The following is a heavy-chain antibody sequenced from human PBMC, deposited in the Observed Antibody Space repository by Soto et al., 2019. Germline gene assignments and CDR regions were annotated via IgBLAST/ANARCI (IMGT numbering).Heavy chain of an antibody. J-gene: IGHJ6*02. CDR2: IYYSGST. CDR1: GGSVSSGSYY. Sequence: PSVTLSLTCTVSGGSVSSGSYYWSWIRQPPGKGLEWIGYIYYSGSTNYNPSLKSRVTISVDTSKNQFSLKLSSVTAADTAVYYCARGNRYDFWSGYLDTPNYGMDVWGQGTTVTVSS. D-gene: IGHD3-3*01. CDR3: ARGNRYDFWSGYLDTPNYGMDV. V-gene: IGHV4-61*01.